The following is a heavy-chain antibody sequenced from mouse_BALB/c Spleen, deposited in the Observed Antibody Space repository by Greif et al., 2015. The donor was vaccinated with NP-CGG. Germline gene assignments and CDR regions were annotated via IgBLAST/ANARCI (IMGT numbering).Heavy chain of an antibody. J-gene: IGHJ2*01. CDR3: AREGDYETDY. V-gene: IGHV1S81*02. CDR2: INPSNGRT. D-gene: IGHD1-1*01. CDR1: GYTFTSYW. Sequence: LVESGAELVKPGASVKLSCKASGYTFTSYWMHWVKQRPGQGLEWIGEINPSNGRTNYNEKFKSKATLTVDKSSSTAYMQLSSLSSEDSAAYYCAREGDYETDYWGQGTPLTVSS.